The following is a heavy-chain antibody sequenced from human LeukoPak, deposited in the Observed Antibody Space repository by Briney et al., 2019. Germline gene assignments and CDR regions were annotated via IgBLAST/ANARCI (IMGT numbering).Heavy chain of an antibody. V-gene: IGHV4-39*01. D-gene: IGHD2-2*02. CDR2: IYYGGTT. CDR3: SRPYTGALPEY. Sequence: SETLPLTCTVSGGSISKNSFYWGWIRQPPGKGLEWIGNIYYGGTTYYNPSLKSRVTISVDTSKNQFSLKLTSVTAADTALYYCSRPYTGALPEYWGQGALVTVSS. CDR1: GGSISKNSFY. J-gene: IGHJ4*02.